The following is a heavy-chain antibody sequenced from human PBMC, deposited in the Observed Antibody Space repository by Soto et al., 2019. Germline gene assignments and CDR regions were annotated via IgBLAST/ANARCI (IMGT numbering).Heavy chain of an antibody. CDR3: ARAQSGFLFDY. D-gene: IGHD5-12*01. Sequence: PSETLSLTCTVSGFSITSYYWNWIRQPPGKGLEWIGKIYHSGSTDYNPSLKSRVTISVDTSKNQFSLKLRSVTAADKAVYYCARAQSGFLFDYWGQGTLVTFPS. CDR1: GFSITSYY. CDR2: IYHSGST. V-gene: IGHV4-59*08. J-gene: IGHJ4*02.